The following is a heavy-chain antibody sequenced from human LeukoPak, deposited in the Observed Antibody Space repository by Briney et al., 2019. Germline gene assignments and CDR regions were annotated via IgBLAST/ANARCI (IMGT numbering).Heavy chain of an antibody. Sequence: GGSLRLSCAASGFTVSSNYMSWVRQAPGKGLVWVSRINRDGSSTNYADSVKGRFTISRDNAKNTLYLQMNSLRAEDTAVYYCARDHLSSGSSPDYYYYYYMDVWGKGTTVTISS. CDR2: INRDGSST. V-gene: IGHV3-74*01. CDR3: ARDHLSSGSSPDYYYYYYMDV. J-gene: IGHJ6*03. CDR1: GFTVSSNY. D-gene: IGHD6-19*01.